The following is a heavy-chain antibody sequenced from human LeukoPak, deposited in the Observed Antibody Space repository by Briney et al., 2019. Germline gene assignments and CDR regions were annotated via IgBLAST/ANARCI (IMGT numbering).Heavy chain of an antibody. V-gene: IGHV3-30*02. Sequence: GGSLRLSCVASGFAFSSYGMHWVRQAPGKGLEWVAFIRYDGSNKYYADSVKGRFTISRDNSKNTLYLQMNSLRAEDTAVYYCAKDAPNYYGSGSYPDYWGQGTLVTVSS. CDR1: GFAFSSYG. D-gene: IGHD3-10*01. CDR2: IRYDGSNK. J-gene: IGHJ4*02. CDR3: AKDAPNYYGSGSYPDY.